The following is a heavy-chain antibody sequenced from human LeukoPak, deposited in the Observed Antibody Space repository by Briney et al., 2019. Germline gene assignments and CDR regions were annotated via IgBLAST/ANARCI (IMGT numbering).Heavy chain of an antibody. V-gene: IGHV3-23*01. CDR1: GFTFSNYA. CDR2: ISGTSGTI. J-gene: IGHJ4*02. CDR3: AKRLGDQRAFDY. Sequence: GGSLRLSCAASGFTFSNYAMSWIRQAPGKRLEWVSGISGTSGTINYADPVKGRFTISRDNSKNTVYLQMNSLRAEDTAVYYCAKRLGDQRAFDYWGQGTLVTVSS. D-gene: IGHD2-21*02.